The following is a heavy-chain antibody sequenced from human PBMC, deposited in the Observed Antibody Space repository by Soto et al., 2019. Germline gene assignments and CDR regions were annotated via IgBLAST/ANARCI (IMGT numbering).Heavy chain of an antibody. J-gene: IGHJ4*02. CDR1: GGSISSYY. D-gene: IGHD6-19*01. CDR2: IYYSGST. V-gene: IGHV4-59*01. CDR3: ARSSLIAVAGTWLGYFEY. Sequence: SETLSLTCTVSGGSISSYYWSWIRQPPGKGLECIGYIYYSGSTNYNPSLRSRVTISVDTSKNQFSLKLTSVTAADTAVYYCARSSLIAVAGTWLGYFEYWGQGTLVTVS.